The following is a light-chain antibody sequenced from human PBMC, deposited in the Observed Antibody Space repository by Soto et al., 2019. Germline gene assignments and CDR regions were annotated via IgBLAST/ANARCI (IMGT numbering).Light chain of an antibody. V-gene: IGKV3-20*01. CDR3: QQYDRSPRP. CDR2: GAS. CDR1: QSVSTS. Sequence: EVVLTQSPGTLSLSPGERATLSCRASQSVSTSVGWYQQKPGQAPRLLIYGASNRATGIPDRLSGSGSGTDFTRTRSRLEPEDFAVYCWQQYDRSPRPFGQGTKVEIK. J-gene: IGKJ1*01.